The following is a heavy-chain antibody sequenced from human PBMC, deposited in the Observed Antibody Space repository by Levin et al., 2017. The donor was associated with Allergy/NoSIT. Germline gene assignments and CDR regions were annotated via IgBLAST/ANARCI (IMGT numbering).Heavy chain of an antibody. CDR3: ARGGAYAEHWFDP. V-gene: IGHV1-2*06. Sequence: ASVKVSCKTFGYTFADYFVHWVRQAPGQGLEWMGRINPNTGDTDFAQKFQARATLTKDTSMRTAYMELGRLTSDDTAIYYLARGGAYAEHWFDPWGQGTPVTVSS. J-gene: IGHJ5*02. CDR1: GYTFADYF. D-gene: IGHD5-12*01. CDR2: INPNTGDT.